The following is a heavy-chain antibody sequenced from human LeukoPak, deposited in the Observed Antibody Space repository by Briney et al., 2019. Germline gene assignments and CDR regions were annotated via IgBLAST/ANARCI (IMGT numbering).Heavy chain of an antibody. Sequence: GGSLRLSCAASGFTFDDYAMHWVRQAPGKGLEWVSGISWNSGSIGYADSVKGRFTISRDNAKNSLYLQMNSLRAEDTAVYYCAKDRGIAAAGTPNWFDSWGQGTLVTVSS. CDR3: AKDRGIAAAGTPNWFDS. CDR2: ISWNSGSI. CDR1: GFTFDDYA. J-gene: IGHJ5*01. V-gene: IGHV3-9*01. D-gene: IGHD6-13*01.